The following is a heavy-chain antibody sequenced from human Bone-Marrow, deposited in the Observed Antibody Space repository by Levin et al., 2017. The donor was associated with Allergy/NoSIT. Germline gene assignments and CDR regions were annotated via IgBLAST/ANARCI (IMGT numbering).Heavy chain of an antibody. J-gene: IGHJ3*02. V-gene: IGHV4-59*08. CDR1: GGSISSYW. CDR3: ARLGQSMVMTRYLDSFDI. CDR2: LSKSGST. Sequence: PSETLSLTCTVSGGSISSYWWSWIRQPPGTGLEWIGYLSKSGSTDSNPSLKSRVTISEDTSKNQLSLKLRSVTAADTAIYYCARLGQSMVMTRYLDSFDIWGPGTTVTVSS. D-gene: IGHD5-18*01.